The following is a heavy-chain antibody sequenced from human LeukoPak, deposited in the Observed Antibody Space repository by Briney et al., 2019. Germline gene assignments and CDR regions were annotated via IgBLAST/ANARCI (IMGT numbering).Heavy chain of an antibody. D-gene: IGHD2-2*01. J-gene: IGHJ3*02. Sequence: SETLSLTCTVSGGSISSGDYYWSWIRQPPGKGLEWIGYIYYSGSTYYNPSLKSRVTISVDTSKNQFSLKLSSVTAADTAVYYCARSRGYCSSTSCYHDAFDIWGQGTMVTVSS. CDR1: GGSISSGDYY. CDR3: ARSRGYCSSTSCYHDAFDI. CDR2: IYYSGST. V-gene: IGHV4-30-4*01.